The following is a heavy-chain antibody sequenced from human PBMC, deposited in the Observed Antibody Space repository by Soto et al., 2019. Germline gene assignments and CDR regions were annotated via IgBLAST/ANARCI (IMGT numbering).Heavy chain of an antibody. CDR3: ARGYCSSTSCPPGWFDP. Sequence: QVQLQESGPGLVKPSQTLSLTCTVSGGSISSGGYYWSWIRQHPGKGLEWIGYIYYSGSTYYNPSLKSRVTISVDTSKNQFSLKLSSVTAADTAVYYCARGYCSSTSCPPGWFDPWGQGTLVTVSS. CDR1: GGSISSGGYY. CDR2: IYYSGST. D-gene: IGHD2-2*01. J-gene: IGHJ5*02. V-gene: IGHV4-31*03.